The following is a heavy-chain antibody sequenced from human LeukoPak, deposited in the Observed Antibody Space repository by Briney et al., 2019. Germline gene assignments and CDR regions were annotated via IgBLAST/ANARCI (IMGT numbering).Heavy chain of an antibody. Sequence: PSETLSLTCAASGGSISSYYWSWIRQPPGKGLEWIGYIYYSGSTNYNPSLKSRVTISVDTSKNQFSLKLSSVTAADTAVYYCARAVAGTYYYYGMDVWGKGTTVTVSS. CDR3: ARAVAGTYYYYGMDV. J-gene: IGHJ6*04. D-gene: IGHD6-19*01. V-gene: IGHV4-59*01. CDR1: GGSISSYY. CDR2: IYYSGST.